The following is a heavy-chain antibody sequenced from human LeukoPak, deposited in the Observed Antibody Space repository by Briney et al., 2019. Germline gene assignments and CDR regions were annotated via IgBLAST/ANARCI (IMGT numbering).Heavy chain of an antibody. CDR3: ARDAHYYDSSGYPRYFDY. V-gene: IGHV3-48*04. D-gene: IGHD3-22*01. Sequence: GGSLRLSCAASGFTFSSYSMNWVRQAPGKGLEWVSYISSSSSTIYYADSVKGRFTISRDNAKNSLYLQMNSLRAEDTAVYYCARDAHYYDSSGYPRYFDYWGQGTLVTVSS. J-gene: IGHJ4*02. CDR1: GFTFSSYS. CDR2: ISSSSSTI.